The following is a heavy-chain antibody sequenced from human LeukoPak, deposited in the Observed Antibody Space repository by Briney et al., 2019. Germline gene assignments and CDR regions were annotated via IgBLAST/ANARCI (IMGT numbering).Heavy chain of an antibody. D-gene: IGHD5-18*01. J-gene: IGHJ4*02. CDR3: ARPDKTMVTPAY. Sequence: PGGSLRLSCAASGFTFSSYSMNWVRQAPGKGLEWVSYISSSSSTIYYADSVKGRFTISRDNARNLLYLRMNSLRAEGTDVYYCARPDKTMVTPAYWGQETLATVSS. CDR1: GFTFSSYS. CDR2: ISSSSSTI. V-gene: IGHV3-48*01.